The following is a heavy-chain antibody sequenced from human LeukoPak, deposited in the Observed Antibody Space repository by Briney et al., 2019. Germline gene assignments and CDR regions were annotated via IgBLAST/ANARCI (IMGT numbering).Heavy chain of an antibody. CDR1: GGSISSGGYS. D-gene: IGHD3-22*01. CDR2: IYHSGST. Sequence: SETLSLTCAVSGGSISSGGYSWSWIRQPPGKGLEWIGYIYHSGSTYYNPSLKSRVTISVDRSKNQFSLKLSSVTAADTAVYYCARALYYYDSSGYSLGAFDIWGQGTMVTVSS. J-gene: IGHJ3*02. V-gene: IGHV4-30-2*01. CDR3: ARALYYYDSSGYSLGAFDI.